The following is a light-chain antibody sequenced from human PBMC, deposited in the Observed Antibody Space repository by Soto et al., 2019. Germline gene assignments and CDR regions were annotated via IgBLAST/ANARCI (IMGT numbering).Light chain of an antibody. CDR3: LQHNSYPQT. CDR1: QGINNL. V-gene: IGKV1-17*03. CDR2: AAS. J-gene: IGKJ1*01. Sequence: DLQMTQSPSAMSASVGDRVTITCRASQGINNLLGWFQQKPGKAPKRLIYAASSLESGVPSRFSGSGSGTEFTLTISSLQPEDFATYYCLQHNSYPQTFGQGTKVEIK.